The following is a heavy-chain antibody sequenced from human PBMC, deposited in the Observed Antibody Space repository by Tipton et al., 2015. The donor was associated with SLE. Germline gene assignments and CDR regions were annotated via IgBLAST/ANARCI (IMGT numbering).Heavy chain of an antibody. CDR2: IYYSGST. V-gene: IGHV4-39*07. Sequence: TLSLTCTVSGGSISSSSYYWCWIRQPPGKGLEWIGSIYYSGSTYYNPSLKSRVTISVDTSKNQFSLKLSSVAAADTAVYYCARDGGCSGGSCFDYWGQGTLVTVSS. J-gene: IGHJ4*02. CDR1: GGSISSSSYY. D-gene: IGHD2-15*01. CDR3: ARDGGCSGGSCFDY.